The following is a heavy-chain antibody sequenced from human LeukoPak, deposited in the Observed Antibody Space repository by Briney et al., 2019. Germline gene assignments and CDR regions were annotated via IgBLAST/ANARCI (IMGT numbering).Heavy chain of an antibody. CDR3: ARDVRYFDYYYYMDV. CDR1: GGSISSYY. D-gene: IGHD3-9*01. J-gene: IGHJ6*03. CDR2: IYYCGST. V-gene: IGHV4-59*01. Sequence: KPSETLSLTCTVSGGSISSYYWSWIRQPPAKGLGWIGYIYYCGSTNNTPSLTRRVTISVSTSKSQFSLTLRSVSAPATAVCYSARDVRYFDYYYYMDVWGKGTTVTVSS.